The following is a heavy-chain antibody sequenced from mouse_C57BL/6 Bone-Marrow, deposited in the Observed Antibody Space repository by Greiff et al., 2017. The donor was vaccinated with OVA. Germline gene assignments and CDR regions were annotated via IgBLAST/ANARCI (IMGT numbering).Heavy chain of an antibody. CDR2: ISYSGST. D-gene: IGHD1-1*01. CDR1: GYSITSGYD. CDR3: ARETTVVATDWYFDV. Sequence: EVQLQESGPGMVKPSQSLSLTCTVTGYSITSGYDWHWIRHFPGNKLEWMGYISYSGSTNYNPSLKSRISITHDTSNNHFFLKLNSVTTEDTATYYCARETTVVATDWYFDVWGTGTTVTVSS. J-gene: IGHJ1*03. V-gene: IGHV3-1*01.